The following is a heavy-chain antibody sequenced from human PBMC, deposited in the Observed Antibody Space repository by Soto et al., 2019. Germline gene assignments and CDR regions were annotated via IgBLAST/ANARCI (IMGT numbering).Heavy chain of an antibody. D-gene: IGHD3-22*01. V-gene: IGHV3-23*01. Sequence: XESLSLSCAASGFTFSSYSMSWVRQAPGKGLEWVSAISGSGGSTYYADSVKGRFTISRDNSKNTLYLQMNSLRAEDTAVYYCAKRGFYDSSGYYSYWGQGTLVTVSS. CDR1: GFTFSSYS. CDR3: AKRGFYDSSGYYSY. CDR2: ISGSGGST. J-gene: IGHJ4*02.